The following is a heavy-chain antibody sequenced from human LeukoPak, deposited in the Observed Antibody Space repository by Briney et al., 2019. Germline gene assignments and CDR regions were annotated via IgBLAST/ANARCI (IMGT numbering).Heavy chain of an antibody. V-gene: IGHV3-74*01. Sequence: PGGSLRLSCAASGFTFRDYTMNWVRQAPGKGLVWVSRINTDGSITDYADSVKGRFTISRDNAKNTLYLQVNSLRAEDTAIYYCVRPDIVTVPLGCWGQGTLVTVSS. CDR3: VRPDIVTVPLGC. CDR2: INTDGSIT. J-gene: IGHJ4*02. D-gene: IGHD2-2*01. CDR1: GFTFRDYT.